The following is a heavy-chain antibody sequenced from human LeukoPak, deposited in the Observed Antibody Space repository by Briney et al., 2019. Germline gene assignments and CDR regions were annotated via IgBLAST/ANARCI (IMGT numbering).Heavy chain of an antibody. D-gene: IGHD2-21*02. CDR3: ARALPTALQSSDY. J-gene: IGHJ4*02. CDR2: IIPIFGTA. V-gene: IGHV1-69*06. CDR1: GGTFSSYA. Sequence: GASVKVSCKASGGTFSSYAISWVRQAPGQGLEWMGGIIPIFGTANYAQKFQGRVTITADKSTSTAYMELSSLRSEDTAVYYCARALPTALQSSDYWGQGTLVTVSS.